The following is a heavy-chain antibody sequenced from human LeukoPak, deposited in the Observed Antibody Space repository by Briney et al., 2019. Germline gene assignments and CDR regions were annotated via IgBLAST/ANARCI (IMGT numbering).Heavy chain of an antibody. CDR1: GYTFTSYG. Sequence: GASVKVSCKASGYTFTSYGISWVRQAPGQGLEWMGLISAYNGNTNYAQKLHGSVTITNDTSTSTAYMEMRSMRSDDTAVYYCARDSLKSIDYWGQGTLVTVSS. D-gene: IGHD3-9*01. CDR2: ISAYNGNT. CDR3: ARDSLKSIDY. V-gene: IGHV1-18*01. J-gene: IGHJ4*02.